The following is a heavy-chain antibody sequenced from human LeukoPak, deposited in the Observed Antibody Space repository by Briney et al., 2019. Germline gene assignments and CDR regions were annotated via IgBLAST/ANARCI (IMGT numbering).Heavy chain of an antibody. CDR1: GYTLTELS. CDR3: ARGAGTARYNWFDP. Sequence: ASVKVSCKVSGYTLTELSMHWVRQAPGKGLEWMGGFDPEGGETIYAQKFQGRVTMTEDTSTDTAYMELSRLRSDDTAVYYCARGAGTARYNWFDPWGQGTLVTVSS. J-gene: IGHJ5*02. CDR2: FDPEGGET. V-gene: IGHV1-24*01. D-gene: IGHD6-19*01.